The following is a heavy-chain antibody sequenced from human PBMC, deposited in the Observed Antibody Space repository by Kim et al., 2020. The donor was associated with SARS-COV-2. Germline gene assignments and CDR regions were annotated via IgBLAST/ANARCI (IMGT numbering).Heavy chain of an antibody. CDR2: IWYDGSNK. Sequence: GGSLRLSCAASGFTFRSFDMHWVRQAPGKGLEWVALIWYDGSNKYYADSVKGRFTISRDNSKNTLFLQMNSLRAEDTGVYYCAGDRMITFGGVIAHMYYFAYWGQGTLVTVSS. D-gene: IGHD3-16*02. CDR1: GFTFRSFD. V-gene: IGHV3-33*01. CDR3: AGDRMITFGGVIAHMYYFAY. J-gene: IGHJ4*02.